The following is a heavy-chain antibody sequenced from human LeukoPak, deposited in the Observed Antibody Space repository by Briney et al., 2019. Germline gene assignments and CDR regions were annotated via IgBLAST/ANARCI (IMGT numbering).Heavy chain of an antibody. J-gene: IGHJ4*02. CDR3: ARSTGTTMFIDY. V-gene: IGHV4-59*01. CDR2: IYYSGNT. Sequence: PSETLSLTCTVSGGSISPYYWSWLRQPPGKGLAWLGYIYYSGNTDYNPSLKSRVAISVDTSKNQFSLKLSSVTAADTAVYYCARSTGTTMFIDYWGQGTLVTVSS. D-gene: IGHD3-10*02. CDR1: GGSISPYY.